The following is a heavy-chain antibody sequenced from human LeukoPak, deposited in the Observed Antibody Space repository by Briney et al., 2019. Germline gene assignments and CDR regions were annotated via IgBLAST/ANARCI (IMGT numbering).Heavy chain of an antibody. V-gene: IGHV3-21*01. CDR2: ISSSSYI. CDR1: GFTFSSYS. Sequence: TGGSLRLSCAASGFTFSSYSMNWVRQAPGKGLEWVSSISSSSYIYYADSVKGRFTISRDNAKNSLYLQMNSLRAEDAAVYYCARGALEMATILDYWGQGTLVTVSS. CDR3: ARGALEMATILDY. J-gene: IGHJ4*02. D-gene: IGHD5-24*01.